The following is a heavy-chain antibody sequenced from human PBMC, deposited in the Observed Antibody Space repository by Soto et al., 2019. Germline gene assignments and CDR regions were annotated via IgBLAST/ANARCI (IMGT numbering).Heavy chain of an antibody. D-gene: IGHD2-21*02. J-gene: IGHJ3*02. CDR2: IVVGSGNT. Sequence: SVKVSCKVSGFTFTSSAVQWVRQARGQRLEWIGWIVVGSGNTNYAQKFQERVTITRDMSTSTAYMELSSLRSEDTAVYYCAALSLGFVVVTAIGADAFDIWGQGTMVTVSS. CDR1: GFTFTSSA. CDR3: AALSLGFVVVTAIGADAFDI. V-gene: IGHV1-58*01.